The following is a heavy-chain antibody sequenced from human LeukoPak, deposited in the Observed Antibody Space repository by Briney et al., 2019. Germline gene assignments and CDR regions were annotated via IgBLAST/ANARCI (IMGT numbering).Heavy chain of an antibody. Sequence: GGSLRLSCAVSGFTFSTYSMNWVRQAPGKGLEWVSSISTSSTDNYADSVRGRFTISRDNAKNSLYLQMNSLRAEDTAVYHCARAYSSGWNFDYWGQGTLVTVSS. D-gene: IGHD6-19*01. CDR2: ISTSSTD. CDR3: ARAYSSGWNFDY. V-gene: IGHV3-21*01. J-gene: IGHJ4*02. CDR1: GFTFSTYS.